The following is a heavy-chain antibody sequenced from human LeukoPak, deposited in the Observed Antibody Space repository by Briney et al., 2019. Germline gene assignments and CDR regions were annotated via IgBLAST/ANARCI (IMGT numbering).Heavy chain of an antibody. D-gene: IGHD3/OR15-3a*01. V-gene: IGHV3-48*04. Sequence: GGSLRLSCAASGFIFRDYTMTWVRQAPGKGLEWVSHIRSSGAVIRYADSVKGRFTISRDDAKNSLFLQMNSLRAEDTAVYYCARDKDWAFDYWGQGTLVTVSS. CDR2: IRSSGAVI. CDR1: GFIFRDYT. CDR3: ARDKDWAFDY. J-gene: IGHJ4*02.